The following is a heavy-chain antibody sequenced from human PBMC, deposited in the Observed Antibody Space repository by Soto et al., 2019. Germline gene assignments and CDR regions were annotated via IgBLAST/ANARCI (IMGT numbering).Heavy chain of an antibody. CDR3: ARGRGRSTHFLEGAFDI. Sequence: ASVKVSCKASGYTFTSYGISWVRQAPGQGLEWMGWISAYNGNTNYAQKLQGRVTMTTDTSTSTAYMELRSLRSDDTAVYYCARGRGRSTHFLEGAFDIWGQGTMVTVSS. D-gene: IGHD3-3*01. CDR2: ISAYNGNT. CDR1: GYTFTSYG. J-gene: IGHJ3*02. V-gene: IGHV1-18*01.